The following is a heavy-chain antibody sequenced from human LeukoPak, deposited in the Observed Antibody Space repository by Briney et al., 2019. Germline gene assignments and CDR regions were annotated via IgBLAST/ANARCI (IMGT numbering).Heavy chain of an antibody. V-gene: IGHV4-61*02. CDR3: AREKLLLGVFL. J-gene: IGHJ3*01. Sequence: PSQTLSLTCTVSGGSISSGSYYWSWIRQPAGKGLEWIGRIYTSGSTNYNPSLKSRVTISVDTSKNQFSLKLSSVTAADTAVYYCAREKLLLGVFLWGQGTMATVSS. D-gene: IGHD3-16*01. CDR1: GGSISSGSYY. CDR2: IYTSGST.